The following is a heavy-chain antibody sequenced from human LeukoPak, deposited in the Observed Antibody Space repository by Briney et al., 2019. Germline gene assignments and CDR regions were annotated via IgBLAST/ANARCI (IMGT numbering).Heavy chain of an antibody. D-gene: IGHD1-1*01. CDR2: INSDGSST. V-gene: IGHV3-74*01. Sequence: GGSLRLSCAASGFTFRSYWMHWVRQAPGKGLVWVSRINSDGSSTTYADSVKGRFTISRDNAQKSLYLQMNNLRVEDTAVYYCAREENWTFDYWGQGTLVSVSS. CDR1: GFTFRSYW. J-gene: IGHJ4*02. CDR3: AREENWTFDY.